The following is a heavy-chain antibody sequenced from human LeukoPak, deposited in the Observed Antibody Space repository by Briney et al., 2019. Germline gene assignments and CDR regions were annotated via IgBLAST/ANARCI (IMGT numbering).Heavy chain of an antibody. CDR2: IGSNGGST. D-gene: IGHD1-14*01. CDR3: ARGTSDSPGIDY. J-gene: IGHJ4*02. CDR1: GFTFRSYA. V-gene: IGHV3-64*02. Sequence: GGSLRLSCAASGFTFRSYAMHWVRQAPGKGLEYISGIGSNGGSTSYADAVKGGFIISRDNSKNTLYLQMGSLTHEDMAVYFCARGTSDSPGIDYWGQGTLVTVSS.